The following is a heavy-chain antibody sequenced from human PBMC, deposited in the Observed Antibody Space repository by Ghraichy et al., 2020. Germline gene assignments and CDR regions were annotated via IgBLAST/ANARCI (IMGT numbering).Heavy chain of an antibody. V-gene: IGHV3-23*01. CDR3: AKGGGTGWYAVGYFYYILDV. D-gene: IGHD6-19*01. J-gene: IGHJ6*02. CDR2: ITGGCGTT. Sequence: VSSITGGCGTTHYVDSVKGGFTISRDNSRTTLYLQMKNLRAEDTATYYCAKGGGTGWYAVGYFYYILDVWGQGTTGTVSS.